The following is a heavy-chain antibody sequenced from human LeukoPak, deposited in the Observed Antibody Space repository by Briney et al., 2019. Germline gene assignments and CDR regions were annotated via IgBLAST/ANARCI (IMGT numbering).Heavy chain of an antibody. CDR3: ARPALSYCSGGSCYGGGAFDI. Sequence: ASVKVSCKASGYTFTGYYMHLVRQAHGRGLEWMGRISPNSGGTNYAQKFQGRVTMTRDTSISTAYMELSRLRSDDTAVYNCARPALSYCSGGSCYGGGAFDIWGQGIMVTVSS. CDR1: GYTFTGYY. D-gene: IGHD2-15*01. J-gene: IGHJ3*02. V-gene: IGHV1-2*06. CDR2: ISPNSGGT.